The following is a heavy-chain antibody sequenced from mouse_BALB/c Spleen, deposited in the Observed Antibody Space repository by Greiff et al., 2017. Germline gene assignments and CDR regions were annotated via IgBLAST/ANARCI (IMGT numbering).Heavy chain of an antibody. J-gene: IGHJ1*01. Sequence: VQLKESGAELVKPGASVKLSCTASGFNIKDTYMHWVKQRPEQGLEWIGRIDPANGNTKYDSKFQGKATITADTSSNTAYLQLSSLTSEDTAVYYFTRVIATGATHVFCGVWGGGAAVTVSS. CDR3: TRVIATGATHVFCGV. CDR1: GFNIKDTY. V-gene: IGHV14-3*02. D-gene: IGHD6-1*01. CDR2: IDPANGNT.